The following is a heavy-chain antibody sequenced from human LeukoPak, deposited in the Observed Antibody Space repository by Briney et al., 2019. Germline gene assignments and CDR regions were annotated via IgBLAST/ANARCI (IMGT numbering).Heavy chain of an antibody. D-gene: IGHD2-15*01. Sequence: GASVKVSCKASGGTFNNYAISWVRQAPGQGLEWMGGIIPIFGTANYAQKFQGRVTITADESTSAAYMELSSLRSEDTAVYYCARAGYCSGGSCYSLDYWGQGTLVTVSS. V-gene: IGHV1-69*13. CDR2: IIPIFGTA. CDR3: ARAGYCSGGSCYSLDY. J-gene: IGHJ4*02. CDR1: GGTFNNYA.